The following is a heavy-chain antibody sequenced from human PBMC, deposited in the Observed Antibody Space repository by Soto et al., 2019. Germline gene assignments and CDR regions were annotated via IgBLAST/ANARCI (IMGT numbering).Heavy chain of an antibody. V-gene: IGHV3-15*01. CDR2: IKSKTDGGTT. CDR3: TTAWQYYGSGSNIDTDYYYYYMDV. CDR1: GFTFSNAW. Sequence: PGGSLRLSCAASGFTFSNAWMSWVRQAPGKGLEWVGRIKSKTDGGTTDYAAPVKGRFTISRDDSKNTLYLQMNSLKTEDTAVYYRTTAWQYYGSGSNIDTDYYYYYMDVWGKGTKVTVSS. J-gene: IGHJ6*03. D-gene: IGHD3-10*01.